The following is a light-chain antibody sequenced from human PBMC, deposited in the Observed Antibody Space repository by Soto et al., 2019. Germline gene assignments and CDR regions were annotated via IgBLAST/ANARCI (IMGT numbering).Light chain of an antibody. V-gene: IGLV1-40*01. CDR3: QSYDSSLSGWV. Sequence: QSVLTQPPSVSGVPGQRVTISCTGSSSNIGAGYDVHWYQQLPGTAPKLLISGNSNRPSGVPDRFSGSKSGTSASLAITGLQADDEADYYCQSYDSSLSGWVFGGGTKLTVL. CDR1: SSNIGAGYD. CDR2: GNS. J-gene: IGLJ3*02.